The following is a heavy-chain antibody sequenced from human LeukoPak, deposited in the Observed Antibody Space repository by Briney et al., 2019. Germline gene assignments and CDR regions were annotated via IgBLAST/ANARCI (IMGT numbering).Heavy chain of an antibody. CDR3: ARDLGRTATTTGLP. CDR2: INHSGCA. CDR1: GGSFSGYY. D-gene: IGHD4-11*01. J-gene: IGHJ5*02. V-gene: IGHV4-34*01. Sequence: SETLSLTCAVYGGSFSGYYWSWIRQPPGKGLEWIGEINHSGCANYNPSLKSRDTITGDTSKNQVSPKLSSVTAADTAVYYCARDLGRTATTTGLPWGQGTLVTVSS.